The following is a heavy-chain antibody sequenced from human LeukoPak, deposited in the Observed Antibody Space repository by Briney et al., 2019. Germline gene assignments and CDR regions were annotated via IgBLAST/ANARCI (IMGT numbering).Heavy chain of an antibody. CDR3: ARSHYYDSSGSHNNWFDP. D-gene: IGHD3-22*01. Sequence: PSETLSLTCAVYGGSFSASYWSWIRQPPNKGLEWIGEINHSGSTNYNPSLKSRVTISIDTSKDQFSLKLRSVTAADTAVYYCARSHYYDSSGSHNNWFDPWGQGTLVTVSS. CDR2: INHSGST. CDR1: GGSFSASY. V-gene: IGHV4-34*01. J-gene: IGHJ5*02.